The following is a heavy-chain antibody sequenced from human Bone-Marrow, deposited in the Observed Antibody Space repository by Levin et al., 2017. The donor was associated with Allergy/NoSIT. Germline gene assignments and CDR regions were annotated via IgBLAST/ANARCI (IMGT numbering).Heavy chain of an antibody. J-gene: IGHJ4*02. CDR3: ARNGAWSFEF. V-gene: IGHV3-7*02. CDR1: GFTFSGYW. D-gene: IGHD2-8*01. Sequence: SCASSGFTFSGYWMAWVRQAPGKGLEWVANINRDGGDGYYVDSVKGRFTISSDNARNSLDLQMNSLRVEDTAVYYCARNGAWSFEFWGQGTLVTVSS. CDR2: INRDGGDG.